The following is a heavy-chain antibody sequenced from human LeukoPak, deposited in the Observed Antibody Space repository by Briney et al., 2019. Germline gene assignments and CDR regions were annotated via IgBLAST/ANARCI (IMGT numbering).Heavy chain of an antibody. CDR3: ARDKLYDSSGYYSLVAFDI. Sequence: SETLSLTCTVSGGSISSGGYYWSWIRQHPGKGLEWIGYIYYSGSTYYNPSLKSRVTISVDTSKNQFSLKLSSVTAADTAVYYCARDKLYDSSGYYSLVAFDIWGQGTMVTVSS. CDR1: GGSISSGGYY. J-gene: IGHJ3*02. V-gene: IGHV4-31*03. CDR2: IYYSGST. D-gene: IGHD3-22*01.